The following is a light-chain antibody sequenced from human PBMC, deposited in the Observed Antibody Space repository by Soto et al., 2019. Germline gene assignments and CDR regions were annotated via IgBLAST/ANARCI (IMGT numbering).Light chain of an antibody. V-gene: IGLV1-40*01. CDR2: DNT. J-gene: IGLJ2*01. CDR3: QSYDTSLSASV. Sequence: QSVLTQPPSVSGAPGQRVTISCTGSSSNIGAGYAVHWYQQLPGTAPKLLIYDNTNRPSGVPDRFSGSESGTSASRAITGLQAEDEADYYCQSYDTSLSASVFGGGTKLTVL. CDR1: SSNIGAGYA.